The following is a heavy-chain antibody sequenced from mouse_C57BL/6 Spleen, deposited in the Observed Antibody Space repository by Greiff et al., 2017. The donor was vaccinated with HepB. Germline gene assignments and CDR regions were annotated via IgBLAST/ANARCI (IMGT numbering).Heavy chain of an antibody. J-gene: IGHJ4*01. CDR1: GYTFTDYE. CDR2: IDPETGGT. CDR3: TRTPTTVVDYAMDY. D-gene: IGHD1-1*01. Sequence: VQLQQSGAELVRPGASVTLSCKASGYTFTDYEMHWVKQTPVHGLEWIGAIDPETGGTAYNQKFKGKAILTADKSSSTAYMELRSLTSEDSAVYYCTRTPTTVVDYAMDYWGQGTSVTVSS. V-gene: IGHV1-15*01.